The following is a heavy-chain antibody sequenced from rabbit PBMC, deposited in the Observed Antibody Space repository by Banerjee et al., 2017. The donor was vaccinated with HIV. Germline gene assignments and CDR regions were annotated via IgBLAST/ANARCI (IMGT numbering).Heavy chain of an antibody. CDR2: INNGDGST. Sequence: EESGGDLVKPEGSLTLTCTASGFSFSNNYWICWVRQAPGKGLEWIACINNGDGSTYYANWVNGRFTISKTSSTTVTLQMTSLTAADTATYFCARDGGDWGYYFNLWGPGTLVTVS. CDR3: ARDGGDWGYYFNL. V-gene: IGHV1S45*01. CDR1: GFSFSNNYW. J-gene: IGHJ4*01. D-gene: IGHD4-1*01.